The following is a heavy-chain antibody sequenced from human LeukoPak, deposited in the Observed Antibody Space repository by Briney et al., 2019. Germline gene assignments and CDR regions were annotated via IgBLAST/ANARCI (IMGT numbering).Heavy chain of an antibody. CDR3: AQETTREGYRHFHQ. CDR2: ITYEENIK. V-gene: IGHV3-30*02. CDR1: GFPFSSYG. Sequence: TGGSLRLSCKASGFPFSSYGMQWGRQAPGKGLELVAGITYEENIKYYANSGKCRFTISRDNSENPLYLQMTSLRAEETAVYYCAQETTREGYRHFHQWGQGTLVTVYS. D-gene: IGHD5-24*01. J-gene: IGHJ1*01.